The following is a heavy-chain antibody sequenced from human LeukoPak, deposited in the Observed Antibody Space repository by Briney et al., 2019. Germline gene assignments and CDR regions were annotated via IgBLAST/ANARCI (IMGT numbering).Heavy chain of an antibody. Sequence: SETLSLTCAVYGGSFSGYYWSWIRQPPGKGLEWIGYIYHSGSTYYNPSLKSRVTISVDRSKNQFSLKLSSVTAADTAVYYCAREGYDSSGYYFDYWGQGTLVTVSS. V-gene: IGHV4-34*01. CDR1: GGSFSGYY. D-gene: IGHD3-22*01. J-gene: IGHJ4*02. CDR3: AREGYDSSGYYFDY. CDR2: IYHSGST.